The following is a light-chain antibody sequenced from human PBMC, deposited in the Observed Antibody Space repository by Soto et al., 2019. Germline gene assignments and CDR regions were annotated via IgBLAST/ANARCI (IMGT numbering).Light chain of an antibody. V-gene: IGLV2-8*01. CDR3: SSFANSNNFV. J-gene: IGLJ1*01. CDR1: SSDVGAYDY. Sequence: QSALTQPPSASGSPGQSVTISCTGTSSDVGAYDYVSWYQQHPGEAPKLMIYEVTKRPSGVPDRFSGSKSGNTASLTVSGLQTEDEADYYCSSFANSNNFVFGTGTKLTVL. CDR2: EVT.